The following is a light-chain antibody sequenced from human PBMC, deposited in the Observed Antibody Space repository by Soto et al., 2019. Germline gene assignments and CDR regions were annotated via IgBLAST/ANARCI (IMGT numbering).Light chain of an antibody. CDR3: SSYTSSSTWV. J-gene: IGLJ3*02. Sequence: QSALTQPPSVSGSPGQSVTISCTGTSSDVGSYNRVSWYQQPPGTAPKLMIYQVSNRPSGVPDRFSGSKSGNTASLTISGLQAEDEAYYYCSSYTSSSTWVFGGWTKLTVL. V-gene: IGLV2-18*02. CDR2: QVS. CDR1: SSDVGSYNR.